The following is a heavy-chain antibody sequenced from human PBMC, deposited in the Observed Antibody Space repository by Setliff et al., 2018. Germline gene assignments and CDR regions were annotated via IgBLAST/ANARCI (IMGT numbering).Heavy chain of an antibody. CDR2: IYYSGST. D-gene: IGHD3-22*01. Sequence: SETLSLTCTVSGGSISSYYWSWIRQPPGKGLEWIGYIYYSGSTNYNPSLKSRVTISVDTSKNQISLKLSSVTAADTAVYYCAGGLYYYDSSGYPWYFDYWGQGTLVTVSS. CDR1: GGSISSYY. V-gene: IGHV4-59*01. J-gene: IGHJ4*02. CDR3: AGGLYYYDSSGYPWYFDY.